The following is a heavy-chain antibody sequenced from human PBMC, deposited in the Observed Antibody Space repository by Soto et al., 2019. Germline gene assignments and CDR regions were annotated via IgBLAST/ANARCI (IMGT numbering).Heavy chain of an antibody. D-gene: IGHD6-19*01. V-gene: IGHV2-5*02. CDR3: AHIVVAGLGYYFDY. CDR2: IYWDDDK. Sequence: SGPTLVNPTQTLTLTCTFSGFALSSTRMAVGWIRQPPGKALEWLALIYWDDDKRYSPFLKSRLTITKDTSKNQVVLTMSNMDPVDTARYYCAHIVVAGLGYYFDYWGQGTLVTVSS. J-gene: IGHJ4*02. CDR1: GFALSSTRMA.